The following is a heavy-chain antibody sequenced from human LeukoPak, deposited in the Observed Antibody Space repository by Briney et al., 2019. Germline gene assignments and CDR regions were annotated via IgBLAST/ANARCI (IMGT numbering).Heavy chain of an antibody. Sequence: PGGSLRLSCEGSGFTFDDYGISWVRQAPGKGLEWVSYISSSGSTIYYADSVKGRFTISRDNAKNSLYLQMNSLRGEDTAVYYCARGGYCSGGSCYPTDNWFDPWGQGTLVTVSS. CDR2: ISSSGSTI. CDR1: GFTFDDYG. D-gene: IGHD2-15*01. V-gene: IGHV3-11*04. CDR3: ARGGYCSGGSCYPTDNWFDP. J-gene: IGHJ5*02.